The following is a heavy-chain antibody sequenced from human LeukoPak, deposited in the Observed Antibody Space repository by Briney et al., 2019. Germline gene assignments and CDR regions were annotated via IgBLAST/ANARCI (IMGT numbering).Heavy chain of an antibody. CDR1: GYSISSGYY. V-gene: IGHV4-38-2*01. J-gene: IGHJ4*02. Sequence: SETLSLTCAVSGYSISSGYYWGWIRQPPGKGLEWIGSIYHSGSPYYNPSLKSRVTISVDTSKNQFSLKLSSVTAADMAVYYCARRGGAFALDYWGQGTLVTVSS. D-gene: IGHD3-10*01. CDR2: IYHSGSP. CDR3: ARRGGAFALDY.